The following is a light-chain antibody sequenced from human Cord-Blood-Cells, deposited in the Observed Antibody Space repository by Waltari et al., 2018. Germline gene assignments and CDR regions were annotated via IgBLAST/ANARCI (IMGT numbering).Light chain of an antibody. Sequence: SYELTQPPSVSVSPGQTASITCSGDKLWDRYACWYQQKPGQSPVLVIYKDSKRPSGSPERISGPSSGDTATLTIGGTQAMDEADYYCQACDSRTVVFGGGTKLTVL. CDR1: KLWDRY. V-gene: IGLV3-1*01. CDR3: QACDSRTVV. CDR2: KDS. J-gene: IGLJ2*01.